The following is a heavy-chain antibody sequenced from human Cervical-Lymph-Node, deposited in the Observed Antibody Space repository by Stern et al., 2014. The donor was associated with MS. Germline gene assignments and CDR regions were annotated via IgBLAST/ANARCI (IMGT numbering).Heavy chain of an antibody. D-gene: IGHD5-24*01. V-gene: IGHV4-59*01. CDR3: ARGSRDGYNVFWFDP. J-gene: IGHJ5*02. Sequence: QLQLQESGPRLVRPSETLSLTCSVSNGSISRFYWNWIRQAPGKGLEWISYINYSGSTNSNPSLKSRVTTALDTAKNQISLKLISVTAADTALYYCARGSRDGYNVFWFDPWGQGTLVTVSS. CDR2: INYSGST. CDR1: NGSISRFY.